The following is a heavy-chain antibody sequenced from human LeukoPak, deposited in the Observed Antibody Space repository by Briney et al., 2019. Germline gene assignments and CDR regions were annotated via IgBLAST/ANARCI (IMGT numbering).Heavy chain of an antibody. Sequence: ASVKVSCKASGYTFTGYYIHWVRQAPGQGLEWMGWINPNSGGTNYAQKFQGRVTMTRDTSISTAYMELSRLRSDDTAVYYCARGPPWGPGETPTWPLDYWGQGTLVTVSS. D-gene: IGHD3-10*01. CDR3: ARGPPWGPGETPTWPLDY. CDR1: GYTFTGYY. V-gene: IGHV1-2*02. CDR2: INPNSGGT. J-gene: IGHJ4*02.